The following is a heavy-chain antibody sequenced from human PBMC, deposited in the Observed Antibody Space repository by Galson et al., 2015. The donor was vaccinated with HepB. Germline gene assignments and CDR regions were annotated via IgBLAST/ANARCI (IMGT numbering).Heavy chain of an antibody. CDR1: GGSISSGSYY. Sequence: TLSLTCTVSGGSISSGSYYWSWIRQPAGKGLEWIGRIYTSGSTNYNPSLKSRVTISVDTSKNQFSLKLSSVTAADTAVYYCARVSRFGELLTRGLAFDIWGQGTMVTVSS. CDR3: ARVSRFGELLTRGLAFDI. CDR2: IYTSGST. D-gene: IGHD3-10*01. V-gene: IGHV4-61*02. J-gene: IGHJ3*02.